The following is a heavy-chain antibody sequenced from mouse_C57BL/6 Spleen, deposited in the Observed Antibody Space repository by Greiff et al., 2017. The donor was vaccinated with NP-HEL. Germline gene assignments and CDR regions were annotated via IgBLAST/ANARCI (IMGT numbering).Heavy chain of an antibody. J-gene: IGHJ1*03. Sequence: EVHLVESGGGLVKPGGSLKLSCAASGFTFSSYAMSWVRQTPEKRLEWVATISDGGSYTYYPDNVKGRFTISRDNAKNNLYLQMSHLKSEDTAMYYCARDRAYGYDPHWYFDVWGTGTTVTVSS. V-gene: IGHV5-4*01. CDR2: ISDGGSYT. D-gene: IGHD2-2*01. CDR1: GFTFSSYA. CDR3: ARDRAYGYDPHWYFDV.